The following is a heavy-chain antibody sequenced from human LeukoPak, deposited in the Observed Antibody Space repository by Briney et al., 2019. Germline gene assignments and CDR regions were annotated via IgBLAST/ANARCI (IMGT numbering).Heavy chain of an antibody. CDR3: AKWSIPSRRDY. V-gene: IGHV3-23*01. D-gene: IGHD1-26*01. CDR1: GFTFSSSA. CDR2: ISNNGGYT. Sequence: GGSLRLSCAASGFTFSSSAMSWVRQAPGKGLEWVSAISNNGGYTYYADSVQGRFTISRDNSKNTLYLQMNSLRAEDTAVYYCAKWSIPSRRDYWGQGTLVTVSS. J-gene: IGHJ4*02.